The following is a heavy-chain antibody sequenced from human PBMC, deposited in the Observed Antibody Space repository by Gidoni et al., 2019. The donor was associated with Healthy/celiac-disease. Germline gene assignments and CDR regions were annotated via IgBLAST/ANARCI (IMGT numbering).Heavy chain of an antibody. Sequence: QLQLQESGPGLVKPSETLSLTCTVSGGSISSSSYYWGWIRQPPGKGLEWIGSIYYSGSTYYHPSLKSRVTISVDTSKNQFSLKLSSVTAADTAVYYCARDPNGSGSSWSYSPPPGQFDYWGQGTLVTVSS. CDR1: GGSISSSSYY. CDR2: IYYSGST. D-gene: IGHD3-10*01. V-gene: IGHV4-39*07. CDR3: ARDPNGSGSSWSYSPPPGQFDY. J-gene: IGHJ4*02.